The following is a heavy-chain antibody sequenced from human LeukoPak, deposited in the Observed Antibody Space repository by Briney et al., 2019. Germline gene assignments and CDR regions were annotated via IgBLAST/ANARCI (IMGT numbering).Heavy chain of an antibody. Sequence: ASVKVSCKASGYTFTGYYMHWVRQAPGQGLEWMGWINPNSGGTNYAQKFQGRVTMTRDTSISTAYMELSRLRSDDTAVYYCVRDAEYSSGWYRPNWFDPWGQGTLVTVSS. CDR2: INPNSGGT. CDR1: GYTFTGYY. J-gene: IGHJ5*02. D-gene: IGHD6-19*01. CDR3: VRDAEYSSGWYRPNWFDP. V-gene: IGHV1-2*02.